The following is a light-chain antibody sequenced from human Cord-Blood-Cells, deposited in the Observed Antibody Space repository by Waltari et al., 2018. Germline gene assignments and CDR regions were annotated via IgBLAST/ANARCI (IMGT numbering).Light chain of an antibody. J-gene: IGLJ1*01. V-gene: IGLV2-23*03. Sequence: QSALTQPASVSGSPGQSITIPCTGTRSDVGRYNLVSWYQQHPGKAPKLMIYEGRKRPSGVSNLFSGSKSGNTASLTISGLQAEDEADYYCCSYAGSSTFVFGTGTKVTVL. CDR2: EGR. CDR1: RSDVGRYNL. CDR3: CSYAGSSTFV.